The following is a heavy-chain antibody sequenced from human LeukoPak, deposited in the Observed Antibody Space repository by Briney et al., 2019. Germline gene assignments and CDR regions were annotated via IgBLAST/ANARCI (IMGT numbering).Heavy chain of an antibody. CDR2: INPNSGGT. D-gene: IGHD1-1*01. Sequence: ASVKVSCKASGYTFTNYTMHWVRQAPGQRLEWMGWINPNSGGTNYAQKFQGRVTMTRDTSISTAYTELSRLRSDDTAVYYCASNGPKTGTSTADYWGQGTLVTVSS. CDR3: ASNGPKTGTSTADY. J-gene: IGHJ4*02. V-gene: IGHV1-2*02. CDR1: GYTFTNYT.